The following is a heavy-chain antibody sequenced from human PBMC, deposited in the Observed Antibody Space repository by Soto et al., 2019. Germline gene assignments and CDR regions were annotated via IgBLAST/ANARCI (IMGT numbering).Heavy chain of an antibody. CDR1: GGSFSGYY. J-gene: IGHJ6*02. D-gene: IGHD3-3*01. Sequence: ETLSLTFAVYGGSFSGYYWSWIRQPPGKGLEWIGEINHSGSTNYNPSLKSRVTISVDTSKNQFSLKLSSVTAADTAVYYCARGPYYDFWSGYYHDYYYYGMDVWGQGTTVTVSS. CDR2: INHSGST. CDR3: ARGPYYDFWSGYYHDYYYYGMDV. V-gene: IGHV4-34*01.